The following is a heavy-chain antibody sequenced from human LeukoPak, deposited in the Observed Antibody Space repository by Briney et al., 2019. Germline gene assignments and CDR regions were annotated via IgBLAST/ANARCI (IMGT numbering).Heavy chain of an antibody. J-gene: IGHJ5*02. V-gene: IGHV3-66*01. Sequence: PGGSLRLSCAASGFTVSTNYMSWVRQAPGKGLEWISIIYRGGSTFYTDSVKGRFTISRDDSKNTLYLQMNSLRAEDSAVYYCVRGGASTWSWGQGTLVTVSS. D-gene: IGHD2-15*01. CDR3: VRGGASTWS. CDR2: IYRGGST. CDR1: GFTVSTNY.